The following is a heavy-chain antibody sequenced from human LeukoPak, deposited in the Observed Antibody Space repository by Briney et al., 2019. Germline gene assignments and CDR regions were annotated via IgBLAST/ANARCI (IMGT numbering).Heavy chain of an antibody. V-gene: IGHV3-53*01. CDR3: ARALRGYSYVLDY. CDR2: IYSGGST. J-gene: IGHJ4*02. D-gene: IGHD5-18*01. CDR1: AFTVSSNY. Sequence: PGGSLRLSCAASAFTVSSNYMSWVRQAPGKGLEWVSVIYSGGSTYYADSVKGRFTISRDNSKNTSYLQMNNLRAEDTAVYYCARALRGYSYVLDYWGQGTRVTVSS.